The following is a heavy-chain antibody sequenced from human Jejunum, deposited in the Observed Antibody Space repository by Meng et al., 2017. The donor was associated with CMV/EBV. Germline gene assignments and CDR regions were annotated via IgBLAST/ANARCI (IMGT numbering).Heavy chain of an antibody. V-gene: IGHV1-2*04. D-gene: IGHD2-21*01. J-gene: IGHJ4*02. CDR2: IKPKNGRT. CDR3: ARAKHIDAAAAGDY. CDR1: GYTFNDYY. Sequence: KACGYTFNDYYRHWVRQAAGKGREWMGWIKPKNGRTNFAQKVQDWVTLTRDTSISTAYMELSRLNSEHTAVYFCARAKHIDAAAAGDYWGQGTLVTVSS.